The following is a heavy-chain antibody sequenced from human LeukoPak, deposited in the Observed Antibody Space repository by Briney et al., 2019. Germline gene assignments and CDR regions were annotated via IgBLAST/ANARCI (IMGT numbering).Heavy chain of an antibody. CDR1: GGTLNTYY. Sequence: SETLSLTCSVSGGTLNTYYWGWIRLPPGKGLEWIGYIYYNGRVTNYNPSLKGRVSISVDTSKNQFSLNLRSVTAADTAVYYCARAVEGYYDSSGYIFDYWGQGTLVTVSS. CDR3: ARAVEGYYDSSGYIFDY. D-gene: IGHD3-22*01. V-gene: IGHV4-59*12. J-gene: IGHJ4*02. CDR2: IYYNGRVT.